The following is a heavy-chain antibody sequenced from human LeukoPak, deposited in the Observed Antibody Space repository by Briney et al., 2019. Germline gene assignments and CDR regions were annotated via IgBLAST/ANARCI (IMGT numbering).Heavy chain of an antibody. V-gene: IGHV4-59*01. CDR1: GGSISSYY. CDR3: ARGEHYYDSSGYYYGY. CDR2: IYYSGST. D-gene: IGHD3-22*01. J-gene: IGHJ4*02. Sequence: SETLSLTCTVSGGSISSYYWSWIRQPPGKGLEWIGYIYYSGSTNYNPSLKSRVTISVDTSKNQFSLKLSSVTAADTAVYYCARGEHYYDSSGYYYGYWGQGTLVTVSS.